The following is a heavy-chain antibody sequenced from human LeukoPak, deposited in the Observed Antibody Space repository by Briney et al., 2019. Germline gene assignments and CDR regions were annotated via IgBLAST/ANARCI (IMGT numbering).Heavy chain of an antibody. D-gene: IGHD3-10*01. CDR2: ISGSGGST. V-gene: IGHV3-23*01. Sequence: GGSLRLSCAASGFTFSSYAMSWVRQAPGKGLEWVSAISGSGGSTYYADSVKGRFTISRDNSKNTLYLQMNSLRAEDTAVYYCAKDSALTDPTVRGVIITFNDYWGQGTLVTVSS. J-gene: IGHJ4*02. CDR1: GFTFSSYA. CDR3: AKDSALTDPTVRGVIITFNDY.